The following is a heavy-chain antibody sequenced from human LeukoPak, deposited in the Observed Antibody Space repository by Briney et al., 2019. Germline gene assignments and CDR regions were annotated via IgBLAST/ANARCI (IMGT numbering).Heavy chain of an antibody. J-gene: IGHJ6*03. D-gene: IGHD3-3*01. CDR1: GFTFSRYW. V-gene: IGHV3-7*01. CDR2: IKQDGSEK. CDR3: ARDRPTIFGVVSYYYYYMDV. Sequence: PGGSLRLSCAASGFTFSRYWMSWVRQAPGKGLEWVANIKQDGSEKYYVDSVKGRFTISRDNAKNSLYLQMNSLRAEDTAVYYCARDRPTIFGVVSYYYYYMDVWGKGTTVTVSS.